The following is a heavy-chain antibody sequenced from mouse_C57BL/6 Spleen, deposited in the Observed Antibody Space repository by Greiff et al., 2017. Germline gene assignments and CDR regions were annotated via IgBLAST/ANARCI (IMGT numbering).Heavy chain of an antibody. CDR3: ARILLRFAY. CDR2: ISSGSSTI. CDR1: GFTFSDYG. J-gene: IGHJ3*01. D-gene: IGHD1-1*01. Sequence: EVKLQESGGGLVKPGGSLQLSCAASGFTFSDYGMHWVRQAPEKGLEWVAYISSGSSTIYYADTVKGRFTISRDNAKNTLFLQMTSLRSEDTAMYYCARILLRFAYWGQGTLVTVSA. V-gene: IGHV5-17*01.